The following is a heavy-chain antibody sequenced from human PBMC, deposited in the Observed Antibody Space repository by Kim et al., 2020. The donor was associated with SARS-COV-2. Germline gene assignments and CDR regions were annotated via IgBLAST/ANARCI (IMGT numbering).Heavy chain of an antibody. CDR2: ISAYNGNT. V-gene: IGHV1-18*01. D-gene: IGHD3-10*01. CDR3: ARDRRITMVRGVTPFDY. J-gene: IGHJ4*02. CDR1: GYTFTSYG. Sequence: ASVKVSCKASGYTFTSYGISWVRQAPGQGLEWMGWISAYNGNTNYAQKLQGRVTMTTDTSTSTAYMELRSLRSDDTAVYYCARDRRITMVRGVTPFDYWGQGTLVTVSS.